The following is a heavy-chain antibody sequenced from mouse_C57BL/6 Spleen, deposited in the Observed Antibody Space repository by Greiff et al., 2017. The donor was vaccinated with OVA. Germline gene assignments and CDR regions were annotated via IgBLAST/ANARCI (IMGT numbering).Heavy chain of an antibody. D-gene: IGHD1-1*01. CDR2: ISSGGSYT. J-gene: IGHJ2*01. CDR1: GFTFSSYG. CDR3: ARPSITTVVATGFDY. Sequence: EVKLMESGGDLVKPGGSLKLSCAASGFTFSSYGMSWVRQTPDKRLEWVATISSGGSYTYYPDSVKGRFTISRDNAKNTLFLQMSSLQSEDTAMDYCARPSITTVVATGFDYWGQGTTLTVSS. V-gene: IGHV5-6*01.